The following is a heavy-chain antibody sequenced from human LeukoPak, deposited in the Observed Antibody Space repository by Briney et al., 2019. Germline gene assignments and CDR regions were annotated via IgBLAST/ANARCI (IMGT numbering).Heavy chain of an antibody. CDR1: NDSIITNYY. J-gene: IGHJ5*02. CDR3: ARSEDFDWLPTSNWFDP. Sequence: SETLSLTCTVSNDSIITNYYWAWIRQPPGKGLEWIGSVYHSGSSSYNASLKSRVTFSVDTSKNQFSLKLSSVTAADTAVYYCARSEDFDWLPTSNWFDPWGQGTLVTVSS. V-gene: IGHV4-38-2*02. D-gene: IGHD3-9*01. CDR2: VYHSGSS.